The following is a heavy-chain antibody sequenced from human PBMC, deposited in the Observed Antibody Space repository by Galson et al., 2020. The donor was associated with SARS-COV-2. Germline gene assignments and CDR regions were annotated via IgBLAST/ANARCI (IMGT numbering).Heavy chain of an antibody. D-gene: IGHD6-13*01. Sequence: GESLKISCAASGFTFSSYAMHWVRQAPGKGLEWVAVISYDGSNKYYADSVKGRFTISRDNSKNTLYLQMNSLRAEDTAVYYCARVSEQLASAGLGFFQHWGQGTLVTVSS. CDR1: GFTFSSYA. CDR2: ISYDGSNK. V-gene: IGHV3-30-3*01. J-gene: IGHJ1*01. CDR3: ARVSEQLASAGLGFFQH.